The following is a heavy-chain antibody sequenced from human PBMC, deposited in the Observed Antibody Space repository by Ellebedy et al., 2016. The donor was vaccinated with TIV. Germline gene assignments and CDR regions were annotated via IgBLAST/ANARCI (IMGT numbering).Heavy chain of an antibody. Sequence: MPSETLSLTCTVSGGSISSSSYYWGWIRQPPGKGLEWIGSIYYSGSTYYNPSLKSRVTISVDTSKNQFSLKLSSVTAADTAVYYCARRTTEGGSPHFDYWGQGTLVTVSS. D-gene: IGHD5-12*01. J-gene: IGHJ4*02. V-gene: IGHV4-39*01. CDR3: ARRTTEGGSPHFDY. CDR1: GGSISSSSYY. CDR2: IYYSGST.